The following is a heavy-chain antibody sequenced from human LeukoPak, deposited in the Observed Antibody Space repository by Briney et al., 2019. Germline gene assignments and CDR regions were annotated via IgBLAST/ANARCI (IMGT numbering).Heavy chain of an antibody. V-gene: IGHV1-18*01. CDR3: ARDYYEKRGYWHDVFDI. J-gene: IGHJ3*02. CDR1: GGTFSSYA. Sequence: ASVKVSCKASGGTFSSYAISWVRQAPGQGLEWMGWISTNLGDTNYAQKYQGRVTMTKDTSTSTVFMELRSLTSDDTAAYYCARDYYEKRGYWHDVFDIWGQGTMVTVSP. D-gene: IGHD3-16*01. CDR2: ISTNLGDT.